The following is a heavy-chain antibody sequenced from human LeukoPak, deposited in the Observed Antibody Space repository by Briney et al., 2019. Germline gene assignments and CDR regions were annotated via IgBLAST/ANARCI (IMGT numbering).Heavy chain of an antibody. D-gene: IGHD3-3*01. CDR1: GGSTSSGSYY. CDR2: IYTSGST. Sequence: SQTLSLTCTVSGGSTSSGSYYWSWIRQPAGKGLEWIGRIYTSGSTNYNPSLKSRVTMSVDTSKNQFSLKLSSVTAADTAVYYCASSYYDFWSGPNDAFDIWGQGTMVTVSS. CDR3: ASSYYDFWSGPNDAFDI. V-gene: IGHV4-61*02. J-gene: IGHJ3*02.